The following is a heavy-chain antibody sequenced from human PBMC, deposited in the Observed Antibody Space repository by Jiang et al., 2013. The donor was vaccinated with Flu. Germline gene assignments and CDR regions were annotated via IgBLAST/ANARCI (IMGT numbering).Heavy chain of an antibody. J-gene: IGHJ6*03. CDR3: ARHQGGHCSSTSCSSYYYYMDV. V-gene: IGHV5-10-1*01. D-gene: IGHD2-2*01. CDR1: GYSFTSYW. Sequence: EVKKPGESLRISCKGSGYSFTSYWISWVRQMPGKGLEWMGRIDPSDSYTNYSPSFQGHVTISADKSISTAYLQWSSLKASDTAMYYCARHQGGHCSSTSCSSYYYYMDVWGKGTTVTVSS. CDR2: IDPSDSYT.